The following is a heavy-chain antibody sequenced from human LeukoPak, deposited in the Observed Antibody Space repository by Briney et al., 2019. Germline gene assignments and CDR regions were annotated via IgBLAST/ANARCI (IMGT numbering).Heavy chain of an antibody. Sequence: GASVKVSCKASGYTYTGYYVHWVRQAPGQGLEWMGWINPNSGDTNYAQNFQGRVTMTRDTSINTASMELSRLRSDDTAIYYCVRGYCSGTNCYTLDYWGQGTLVTVSS. D-gene: IGHD2-2*02. CDR1: GYTYTGYY. V-gene: IGHV1-2*02. CDR2: INPNSGDT. CDR3: VRGYCSGTNCYTLDY. J-gene: IGHJ4*02.